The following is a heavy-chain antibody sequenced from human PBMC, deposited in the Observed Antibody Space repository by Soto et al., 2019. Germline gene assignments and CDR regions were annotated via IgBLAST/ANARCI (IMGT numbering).Heavy chain of an antibody. V-gene: IGHV3-15*01. Sequence: EVQLVESGGGLVKPGGSLRLSCAASGFTFSNAWMSWVRQAPGKGLEWVGRIKSKTDGGTTDYAAPVKGRFTISSDDSKNTLYLQMNSLKTEDTAVYYCTTDQYYDSSGYPDYWGQGTLVTVSS. CDR1: GFTFSNAW. D-gene: IGHD3-22*01. CDR2: IKSKTDGGTT. CDR3: TTDQYYDSSGYPDY. J-gene: IGHJ4*02.